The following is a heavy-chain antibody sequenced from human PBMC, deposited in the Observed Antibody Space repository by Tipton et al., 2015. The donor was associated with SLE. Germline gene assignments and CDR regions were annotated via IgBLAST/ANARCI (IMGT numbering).Heavy chain of an antibody. J-gene: IGHJ4*02. D-gene: IGHD5-12*01. V-gene: IGHV4-31*03. CDR2: MSYSGST. CDR3: ARGGVGGYDYFDH. Sequence: TLSLTCTVSDGSIRSTNYYWGWIRQPPGKGLEWIGHMSYSGSTYYNPSLKSRIAISVDTSKNHFSLKLSSVTAADTAVYYCARGGVGGYDYFDHWGQGTLVTVSS. CDR1: DGSIRSTNYY.